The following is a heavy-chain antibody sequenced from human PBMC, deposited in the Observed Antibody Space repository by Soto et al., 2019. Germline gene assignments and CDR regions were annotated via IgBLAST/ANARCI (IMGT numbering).Heavy chain of an antibody. CDR3: ARLGYSSSYYYFDY. CDR1: GYTFTGYY. V-gene: IGHV1-2*04. D-gene: IGHD6-13*01. Sequence: ASVKVSCKASGYTFTGYYMHWVRQAPGQGLEWMGWINPNSGGTNYAQKFQGWVTMTRDTSISTAYMELSRLRSDDTAVYYCARLGYSSSYYYFDYWGQGTLVTVSS. J-gene: IGHJ4*02. CDR2: INPNSGGT.